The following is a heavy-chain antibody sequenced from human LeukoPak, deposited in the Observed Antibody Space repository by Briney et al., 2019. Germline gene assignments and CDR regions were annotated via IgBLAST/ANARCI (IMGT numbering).Heavy chain of an antibody. Sequence: GSLRLSCAASGFTFSSYWMNWVRQAPGKGLEWVANIKEDGGETYYVDSVKGRFTTSRDNAKNSLDLQMNSLRDEDTAVYYCARREEVQTTFDYWGQGTLVTVSS. V-gene: IGHV3-7*01. CDR2: IKEDGGET. D-gene: IGHD4/OR15-4a*01. CDR3: ARREEVQTTFDY. J-gene: IGHJ4*02. CDR1: GFTFSSYW.